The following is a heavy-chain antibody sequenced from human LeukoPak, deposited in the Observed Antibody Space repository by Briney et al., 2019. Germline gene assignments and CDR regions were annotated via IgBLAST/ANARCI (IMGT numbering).Heavy chain of an antibody. CDR1: GFTFSSYW. D-gene: IGHD2-2*01. J-gene: IGHJ6*02. CDR2: IKQDGSEK. Sequence: GGSLRLSCAASGFTFSSYWMSWVRQAPGQGLEWVANIKQDGSEKYYVDSVKGRFTISRDNAKNSLYLQMNSLRAEDTAVYYCARVRGYCSSTSCYPYYYGMDVWGQGTTVTVSS. CDR3: ARVRGYCSSTSCYPYYYGMDV. V-gene: IGHV3-7*01.